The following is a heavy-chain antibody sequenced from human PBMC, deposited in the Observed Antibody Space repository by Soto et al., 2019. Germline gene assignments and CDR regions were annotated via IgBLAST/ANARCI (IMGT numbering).Heavy chain of an antibody. CDR3: ARECSGGSCYSEYFQH. V-gene: IGHV1-69*08. D-gene: IGHD2-15*01. CDR1: GGTFSSYT. Sequence: QVQLVQSGAEVKKPGSSVKVSCKASGGTFSSYTISWVRQAPGQGLEWMRRIIPILGIANYAQKFQGRVTITADKSTSXGYMELSSLRSEDTAVYYCARECSGGSCYSEYFQHWGQGTLVTVSS. J-gene: IGHJ1*01. CDR2: IIPILGIA.